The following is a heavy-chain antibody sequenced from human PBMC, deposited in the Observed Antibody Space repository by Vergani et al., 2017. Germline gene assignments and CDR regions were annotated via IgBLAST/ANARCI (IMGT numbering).Heavy chain of an antibody. CDR1: GGPISSSNW. CDR2: IYHSGST. Sequence: QVQLQESGPGLVKPSGTLSLTCAVSGGPISSSNWWSWVRQPPGEGLEWIGEIYHSGSTNYNPSLKSRVTISVDKSKNQFSLKLSSVTAADTAVYYCARFLTGTTIYYYYGMDVWGQGTTVTVSS. V-gene: IGHV4-4*02. D-gene: IGHD1-20*01. CDR3: ARFLTGTTIYYYYGMDV. J-gene: IGHJ6*02.